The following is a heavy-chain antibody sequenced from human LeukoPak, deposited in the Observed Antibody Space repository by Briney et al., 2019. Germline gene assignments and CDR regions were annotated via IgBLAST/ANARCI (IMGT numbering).Heavy chain of an antibody. Sequence: PSETLSLTCTVSGGSISSYYWSWIRQPPGKGLEWIGYIYYSGSTNYNPSLKSRVTISVDMSKNQFSLKLSSVTAADTAVYYCARSSESYDSSGYYSYYFDYWGQGTLVTVSS. CDR3: ARSSESYDSSGYYSYYFDY. CDR2: IYYSGST. D-gene: IGHD3-22*01. CDR1: GGSISSYY. J-gene: IGHJ4*02. V-gene: IGHV4-59*01.